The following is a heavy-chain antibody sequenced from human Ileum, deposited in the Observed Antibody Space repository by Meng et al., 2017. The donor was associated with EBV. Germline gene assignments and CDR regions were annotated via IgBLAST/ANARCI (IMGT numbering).Heavy chain of an antibody. V-gene: IGHV4-34*02. CDR2: INHSGST. CDR1: GGCFSGYY. D-gene: IGHD3-22*01. CDR3: AREARSSGYHPGIGP. J-gene: IGHJ5*02. Sequence: QGQQQQWGAGLLKPSETLSLTWAVYGGCFSGYYWSWIRQSPGKGLEWIGEINHSGSTNYNPSLKSRVTISVDTSKNQFSLKLTSVTAADTAVYYCAREARSSGYHPGIGPWGQGTLVTVAS.